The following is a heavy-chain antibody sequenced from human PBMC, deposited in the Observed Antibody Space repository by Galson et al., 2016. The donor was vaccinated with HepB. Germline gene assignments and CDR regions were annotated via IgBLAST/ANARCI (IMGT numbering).Heavy chain of an antibody. Sequence: TLSLTCTVSGGSISSSSYYWGWIRQPPGKGLEWLGSVFYTGTTYSNPSLQSRVTISVDTSNNQFALKLSSVTAADTAVYSCARQQRAGLVNFWGQGTMVTVSS. D-gene: IGHD3/OR15-3a*01. V-gene: IGHV4-39*01. CDR2: VFYTGTT. CDR1: GGSISSSSYY. J-gene: IGHJ3*01. CDR3: ARQQRAGLVNF.